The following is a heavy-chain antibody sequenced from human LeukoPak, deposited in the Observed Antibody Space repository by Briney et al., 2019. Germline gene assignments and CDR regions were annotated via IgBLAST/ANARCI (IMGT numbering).Heavy chain of an antibody. J-gene: IGHJ3*01. Sequence: GGSLRLSCAASGFPLSSYRMSWVRQAPGKGLEWVAVIWYDGSNKYYADSVKGRFTISRDNSKNTLYLQINSLRAEDTAVYYCARSSYSSSSSVWGQGTMVTVSS. CDR1: GFPLSSYR. CDR2: IWYDGSNK. V-gene: IGHV3-33*08. D-gene: IGHD6-6*01. CDR3: ARSSYSSSSSV.